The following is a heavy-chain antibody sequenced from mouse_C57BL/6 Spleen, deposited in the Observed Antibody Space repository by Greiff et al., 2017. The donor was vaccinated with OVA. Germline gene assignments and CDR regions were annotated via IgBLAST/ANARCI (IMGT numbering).Heavy chain of an antibody. J-gene: IGHJ2*01. CDR2: INPGSGGT. CDR1: GYAFTNYL. V-gene: IGHV1-54*01. CDR3: ARSPLEGGYFDY. Sequence: VQLQQSGAELVRPGHSVKVSCKASGYAFTNYLIEWVKQRPGQGLEWIGVINPGSGGTNYNEKFTGKATLTADKTSSTAYIQRSSLTSEDSAVSFCARSPLEGGYFDYWGEGTPLTVSS. D-gene: IGHD2-10*02.